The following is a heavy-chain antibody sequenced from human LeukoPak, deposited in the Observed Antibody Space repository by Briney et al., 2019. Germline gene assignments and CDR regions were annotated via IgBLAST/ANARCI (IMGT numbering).Heavy chain of an antibody. V-gene: IGHV1-2*02. D-gene: IGHD6-13*01. CDR1: GYTFTGYY. Sequence: ASVKVSCKASGYTFTGYYIHWVRQAPGQGLEWMGWINPNSGGTNYAQKFQGRVTMTRDTSITTAYMELSRLKSDDTAVYYCARGVAAAPYCFDSWGQGTLVTVST. CDR2: INPNSGGT. J-gene: IGHJ4*02. CDR3: ARGVAAAPYCFDS.